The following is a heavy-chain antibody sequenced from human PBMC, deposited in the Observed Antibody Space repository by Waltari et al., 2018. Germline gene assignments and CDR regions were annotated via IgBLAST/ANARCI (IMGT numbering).Heavy chain of an antibody. CDR3: ARHARITIFGVVIPNWFDP. V-gene: IGHV4-34*01. CDR2: INHSGGT. J-gene: IGHJ5*02. Sequence: QVQLQQWGAGLLKPSETLSLTCAVYGGSFSGYYWSWIRQPPGKGLEWIGEINHSGGTTYDPSLKRRVTISVDTSKNQFSRKLSSVPAADTAVYYCARHARITIFGVVIPNWFDPWGQGTLVTVSS. CDR1: GGSFSGYY. D-gene: IGHD3-3*01.